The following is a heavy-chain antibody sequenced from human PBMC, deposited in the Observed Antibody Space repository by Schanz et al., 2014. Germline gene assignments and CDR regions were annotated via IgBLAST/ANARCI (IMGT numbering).Heavy chain of an antibody. CDR1: EFTFSSYK. Sequence: EVQLVESGGGLVKPGGSLRLSCEASEFTFSSYKMNWVRQAPGKGLEWVSSISSSGSYIHYADSVKGRFTISRDNAKNTLYLQMNSLRAEDTAVYYCAKAEYDILTGSYSRLDPWGQGTLVTVSS. CDR2: ISSSGSYI. D-gene: IGHD3-9*01. CDR3: AKAEYDILTGSYSRLDP. V-gene: IGHV3-21*01. J-gene: IGHJ5*02.